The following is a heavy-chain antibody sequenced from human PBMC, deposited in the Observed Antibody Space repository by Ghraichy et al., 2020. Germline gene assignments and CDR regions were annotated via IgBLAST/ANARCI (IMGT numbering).Heavy chain of an antibody. Sequence: GGSLRLSCAASGFTFTTFSMSWVRQAPGKGLEWLSYVSGSGITIDYADSVKGRFTISRDNAKNSLYLQMNSLRDEDTAVYYCARILYGSGSYGSFDYWGQGTLVTVSS. CDR1: GFTFTTFS. V-gene: IGHV3-48*02. D-gene: IGHD3-10*01. J-gene: IGHJ4*02. CDR3: ARILYGSGSYGSFDY. CDR2: VSGSGITI.